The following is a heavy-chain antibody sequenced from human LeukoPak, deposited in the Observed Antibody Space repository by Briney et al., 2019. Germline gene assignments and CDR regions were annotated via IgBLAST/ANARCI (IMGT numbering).Heavy chain of an antibody. CDR1: GDSISNYY. D-gene: IGHD3-3*01. CDR2: IYTSGST. Sequence: SETLSLTCTVSGDSISNYYWSWIRQPAGKGLEWIGRIYTSGSTNYNPSLKSRVTMSVDTSKNQFSLKLSSVTAADTAVYYCARDAHYDPNNWFDPWGQGTLVTVSS. CDR3: ARDAHYDPNNWFDP. V-gene: IGHV4-4*07. J-gene: IGHJ5*02.